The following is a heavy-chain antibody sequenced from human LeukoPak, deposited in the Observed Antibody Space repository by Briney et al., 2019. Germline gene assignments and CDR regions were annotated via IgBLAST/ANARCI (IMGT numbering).Heavy chain of an antibody. J-gene: IGHJ4*02. CDR3: ARARNNYDSSGYSALDY. V-gene: IGHV3-33*01. CDR1: EFSFSSYG. D-gene: IGHD3-22*01. CDR2: LWYDGTNK. Sequence: GRSLRLSCAASEFSFSSYGMHWVRQAPGKGLQWVASLWYDGTNKHHADSVKGRFTISRDNSQSTLYLQMNSLRAEDTAVYYCARARNNYDSSGYSALDYWGQGTLVTVSS.